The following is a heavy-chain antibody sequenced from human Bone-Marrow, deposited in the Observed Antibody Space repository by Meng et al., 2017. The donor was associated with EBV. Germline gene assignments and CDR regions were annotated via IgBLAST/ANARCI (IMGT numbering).Heavy chain of an antibody. V-gene: IGHV4-34*01. J-gene: IGHJ4*02. Sequence: VQLQQWGAGLLKPSETLALTCAVYGGSLNGYYWNWIRQSPTKGLEWIGEINHSGSTNYNPSLRSQVSISVDTSKNQFSLIVTSVTAADTAMYYCARGGVGGFESFDYWGQGILVTVSS. CDR3: ARGGVGGFESFDY. CDR2: INHSGST. D-gene: IGHD1-26*01. CDR1: GGSLNGYY.